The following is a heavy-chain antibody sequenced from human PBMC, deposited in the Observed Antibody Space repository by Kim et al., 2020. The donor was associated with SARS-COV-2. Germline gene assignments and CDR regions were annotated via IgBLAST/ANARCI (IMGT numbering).Heavy chain of an antibody. CDR1: GFTFSSYD. CDR2: IGTAGDT. CDR3: ARAAYSGYDLYGMDV. J-gene: IGHJ6*02. V-gene: IGHV3-13*01. D-gene: IGHD5-12*01. Sequence: GGSLRLSCAASGFTFSSYDMHWVRQATGKGLEWVSGIGTAGDTDYPGSVKSRFTISRENAKNSLYLQMNSLRAGDTAVSYCARAAYSGYDLYGMDVWCQGPTVTVSS.